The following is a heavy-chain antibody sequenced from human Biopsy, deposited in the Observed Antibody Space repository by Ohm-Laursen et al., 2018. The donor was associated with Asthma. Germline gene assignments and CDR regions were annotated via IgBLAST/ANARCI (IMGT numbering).Heavy chain of an antibody. V-gene: IGHV1-18*01. CDR2: ISVYNGNT. Sequence: GASVKVSCNTSGYTFNSAGITWVRQAPGQGLEWMGWISVYNGNTNVAQKLQDRVTMITDTSTSTAYMELRSLRSDDTAVYFCARAVDYSHYYGIDVWGQGTTVTVS. D-gene: IGHD3-10*01. CDR3: ARAVDYSHYYGIDV. J-gene: IGHJ6*02. CDR1: GYTFNSAG.